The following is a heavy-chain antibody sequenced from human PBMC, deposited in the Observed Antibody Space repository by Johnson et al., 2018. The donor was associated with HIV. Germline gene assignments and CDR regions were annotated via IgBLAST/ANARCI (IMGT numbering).Heavy chain of an antibody. V-gene: IGHV3-66*01. D-gene: IGHD5-24*01. CDR3: ARACRDGYTCDAFDI. Sequence: VQLVESGGGLVQPGGSLRLSCAASGFTVSSYYMSWVRQAPGKGLEWVSVLFSGGSIYFADSVKGRFTISRDNSKNTLYLQMNSLRAEDTDVYYCARACRDGYTCDAFDIWGQGTMVTVSS. J-gene: IGHJ3*02. CDR1: GFTVSSYY. CDR2: LFSGGSI.